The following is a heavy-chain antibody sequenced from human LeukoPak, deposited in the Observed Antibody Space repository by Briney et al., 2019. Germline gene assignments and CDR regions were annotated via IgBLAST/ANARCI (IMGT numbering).Heavy chain of an antibody. CDR1: GGSFRGHY. V-gene: IGHV4-34*01. D-gene: IGHD5-12*01. CDR2: INHGGST. J-gene: IGHJ4*02. CDR3: ARGEGTFGGHGVVAY. Sequence: SETLSLTCAVYGGSFRGHYWIWIRQSPGKGLEWIGEINHGGSTNYNPSLKSRVTISIDTSKNQFSLKLNSVTAADTAVYYCARGEGTFGGHGVVAYWGQGPLVTVSS.